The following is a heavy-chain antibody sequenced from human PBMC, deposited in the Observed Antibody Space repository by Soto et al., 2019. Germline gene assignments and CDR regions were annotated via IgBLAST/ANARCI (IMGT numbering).Heavy chain of an antibody. D-gene: IGHD6-25*01. CDR2: IYHSGST. Sequence: QVQLQESGPGLVKPSGTLTLTCAVSGGSISSSNWWSWVRQPPGKGLEWIGEIYHSGSTNYNPSLKSRVTISVDKSKNQFSLKLSSVTAADTAVYYCAREYSSAVRGQYFQHWGQGTLVTVSS. V-gene: IGHV4-4*02. CDR1: GGSISSSNW. J-gene: IGHJ1*01. CDR3: AREYSSAVRGQYFQH.